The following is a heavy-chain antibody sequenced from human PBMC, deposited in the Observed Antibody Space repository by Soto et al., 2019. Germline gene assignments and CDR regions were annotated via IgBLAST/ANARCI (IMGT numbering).Heavy chain of an antibody. Sequence: GASVKVSCKASGYTFTDYYLHWVRQAPGQGLEWMGWINAKSGGTKYEQKLQGWVTMTRDTSISTAYMELDRLTSDDTAVYFCARSRTVADFEYFQFWGQGTLVTVSS. CDR3: ARSRTVADFEYFQF. D-gene: IGHD6-19*01. J-gene: IGHJ1*01. V-gene: IGHV1-2*04. CDR1: GYTFTDYY. CDR2: INAKSGGT.